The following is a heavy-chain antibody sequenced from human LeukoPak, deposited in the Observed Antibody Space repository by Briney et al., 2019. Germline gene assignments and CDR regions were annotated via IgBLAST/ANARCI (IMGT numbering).Heavy chain of an antibody. CDR1: GYSFNSNG. J-gene: IGHJ4*02. V-gene: IGHV1-2*02. Sequence: ASVKVSCKASGYSFNSNGMNWVRQAPGQGLEWMGWINPNSGGTNYAQKFQGRVTMTRDTSISTAYMELSRLRSDDTAVYYCARVFRGVAGQYYFDYWGQGTLVTVSS. D-gene: IGHD6-19*01. CDR2: INPNSGGT. CDR3: ARVFRGVAGQYYFDY.